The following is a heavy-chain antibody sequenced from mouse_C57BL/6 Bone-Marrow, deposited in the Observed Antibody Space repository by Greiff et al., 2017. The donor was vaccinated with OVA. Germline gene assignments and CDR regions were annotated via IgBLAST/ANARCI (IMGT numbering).Heavy chain of an antibody. Sequence: QVQLKESGPGLVAPSQSLSITCTVSGFSLTSYAISWVRQPPGKGLEWLGVIWTGGGTNYNSALKSRLSISKDNSMSQVFLKMNSLQTDDTARYYCARKEDYYLVVADYAMDYWGQGTSVTVSS. J-gene: IGHJ4*01. CDR3: ARKEDYYLVVADYAMDY. V-gene: IGHV2-9-1*01. CDR2: IWTGGGT. D-gene: IGHD1-1*01. CDR1: GFSLTSYA.